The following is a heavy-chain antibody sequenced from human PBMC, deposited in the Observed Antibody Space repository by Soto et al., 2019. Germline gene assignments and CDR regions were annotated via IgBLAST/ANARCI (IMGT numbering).Heavy chain of an antibody. CDR1: GFTFSSYA. V-gene: IGHV3-23*01. D-gene: IGHD6-19*01. J-gene: IGHJ4*02. Sequence: GGSLRLSCAASGFTFSSYAMSWVRQAPGKGLEWVSGISGSGGSAYYADSVKGRFTISRDNSKNTLYLQMNSLRAEDTAVYYCAKDPLRQVAGTQDYWGQGTLVTVSS. CDR2: ISGSGGSA. CDR3: AKDPLRQVAGTQDY.